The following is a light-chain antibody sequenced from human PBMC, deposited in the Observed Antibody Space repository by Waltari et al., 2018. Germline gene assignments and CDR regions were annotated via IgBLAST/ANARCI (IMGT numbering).Light chain of an antibody. V-gene: IGKV3-20*01. CDR2: GAS. CDR1: QSVSRA. J-gene: IGKJ1*01. CDR3: QHYVRLPAT. Sequence: EVVLTQSPGTLPLSPGERATLSCRASQSVSRALAWYQQKPGQAPRLLIYGASIRATGIPDRFSGSGSGTDFSFTISRLEPADSAMYYCQHYVRLPATFGQGTKVEIK.